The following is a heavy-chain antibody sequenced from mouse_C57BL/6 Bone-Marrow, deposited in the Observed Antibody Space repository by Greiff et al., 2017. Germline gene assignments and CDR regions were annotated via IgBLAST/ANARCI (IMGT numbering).Heavy chain of an antibody. J-gene: IGHJ1*03. CDR2: IYPGDGDT. CDR1: CYAFSSSW. CDR3: ARGYFDV. V-gene: IGHV1-82*01. Sequence: VKLMESGPELVKPGASVKISCKASCYAFSSSWMNWVKQRPGKGLEWIGRIYPGDGDTNYNGKFKGKATLTADKSSSTAYMQLSSLTSEDSAVYFCARGYFDVWGTGTTVTVSS.